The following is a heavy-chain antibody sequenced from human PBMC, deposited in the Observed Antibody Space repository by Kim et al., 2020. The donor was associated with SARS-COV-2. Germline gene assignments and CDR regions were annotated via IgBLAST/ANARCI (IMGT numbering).Heavy chain of an antibody. CDR3: GDRDPFALPFSF. Sequence: SETLSLTCTVSGGSISSYYWTWIRQPPGKGLQWIGNIYYTGTTDYNPSLKSRSSISLTSSGVQFPLTLTLLPPPTTALFSVGDRDPFALPFSFWGRG. J-gene: IGHJ4*02. CDR1: GGSISSYY. CDR2: IYYTGTT. V-gene: IGHV4-59*03. D-gene: IGHD3-16*01.